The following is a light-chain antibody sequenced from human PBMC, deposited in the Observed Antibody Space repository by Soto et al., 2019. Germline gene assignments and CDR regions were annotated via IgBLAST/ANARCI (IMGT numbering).Light chain of an antibody. CDR1: ESISTY. J-gene: IGKJ2*01. Sequence: DIQMTQSPSSLSASVGARVSITCRASESISTYLNWYQQKPGTAPKLLIYAASSLQSGVPSRFSGSGSGTDFTLTISSLQPEDFATYYCQQSFLTPYTFGQGTKLEIK. V-gene: IGKV1-39*01. CDR3: QQSFLTPYT. CDR2: AAS.